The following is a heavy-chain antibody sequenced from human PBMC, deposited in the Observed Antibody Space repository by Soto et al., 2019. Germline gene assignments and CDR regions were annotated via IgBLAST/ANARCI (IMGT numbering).Heavy chain of an antibody. V-gene: IGHV3-53*01. D-gene: IGHD2-2*01. CDR2: IYSGGST. Sequence: PGGSLRLSCAASGFTVSSNYMSWVRQAPGKGLEWVSVIYSGGSTYYADSVKGRFTISRDNSKNTVYLQMNSLRAEDTAVYYCARDYVGAYCSSTSCYSDYYYGMDVWGQGTTVTVS. CDR3: ARDYVGAYCSSTSCYSDYYYGMDV. CDR1: GFTVSSNY. J-gene: IGHJ6*02.